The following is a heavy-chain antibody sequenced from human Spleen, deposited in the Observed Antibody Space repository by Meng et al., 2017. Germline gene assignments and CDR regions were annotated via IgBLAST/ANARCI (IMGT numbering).Heavy chain of an antibody. V-gene: IGHV3-21*04. CDR3: AKDPSGTYEHFDY. D-gene: IGHD1-26*01. CDR1: GFTFSSYS. Sequence: GESLKISCAASGFTFSSYSMNWVRQAPGKGLEWVSFISSSSSYIYSADSVKGRFITSRDNSRNTLYLQMNSLRAEDTAVYYCAKDPSGTYEHFDYWGQGTLVTVSS. CDR2: ISSSSSYI. J-gene: IGHJ4*02.